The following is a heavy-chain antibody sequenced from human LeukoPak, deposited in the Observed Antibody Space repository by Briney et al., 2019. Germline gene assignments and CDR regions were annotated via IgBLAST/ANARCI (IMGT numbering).Heavy chain of an antibody. CDR2: INNDGRVI. J-gene: IGHJ5*02. CDR3: ASDPVYSSGPVGH. D-gene: IGHD6-19*01. V-gene: IGHV3-11*01. CDR1: GFTFSDYY. Sequence: GGSLRLSCAASGFTFSDYYMSWIRQAPGKGLEWISYINNDGRVIYYADSVKGRFTISRDNAKNSLYLQMNSLRAEDTAVYYCASDPVYSSGPVGHWGQGTLVTVSS.